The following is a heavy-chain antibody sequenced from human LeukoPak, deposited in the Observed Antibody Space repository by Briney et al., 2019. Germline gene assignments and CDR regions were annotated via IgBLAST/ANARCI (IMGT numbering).Heavy chain of an antibody. CDR2: ISSSSSSYI. CDR3: ASIFYSIDYIFDY. CDR1: GFTFNTYN. V-gene: IGHV3-21*01. J-gene: IGHJ4*02. D-gene: IGHD3-22*01. Sequence: GGSLRLSCAASGFTFNTYNMNWVRQAPGKGLEWVSSISSSSSSYIYYADSVKGRFTISRGNAKNSLYLQMNSLRAEDTAVYYCASIFYSIDYIFDYWGQGTLVTVSS.